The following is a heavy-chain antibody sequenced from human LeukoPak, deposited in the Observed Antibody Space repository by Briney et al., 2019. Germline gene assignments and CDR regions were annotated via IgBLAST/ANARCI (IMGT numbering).Heavy chain of an antibody. Sequence: SETLSLTCTVSGGSISNSYWSWIRQSPGKGLEWIGYIHHSGNTNSSPPLKGRVTISVDTPKNQFSLKLSSVTAADTAVYYCVRWQYCGGNCFFSAFDIWAQGTMVTVSS. CDR2: IHHSGNT. CDR3: VRWQYCGGNCFFSAFDI. CDR1: GGSISNSY. J-gene: IGHJ3*02. D-gene: IGHD2-21*01. V-gene: IGHV4-59*01.